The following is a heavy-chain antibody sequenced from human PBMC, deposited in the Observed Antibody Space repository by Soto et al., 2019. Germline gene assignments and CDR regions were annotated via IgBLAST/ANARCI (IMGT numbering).Heavy chain of an antibody. CDR2: IYYSGST. D-gene: IGHD2-15*01. J-gene: IGHJ5*02. CDR1: GGSISSYY. V-gene: IGHV4-59*01. CDR3: AREGHCSGGSCYPFDP. Sequence: SETLSLTCTVSGGSISSYYWSWIRQPPGKGLEWIGYIYYSGSTNYNPSLKSRVTISVDTSKNQFSLKLSSVTAADTAVYYCAREGHCSGGSCYPFDPWGQGTLVTVSS.